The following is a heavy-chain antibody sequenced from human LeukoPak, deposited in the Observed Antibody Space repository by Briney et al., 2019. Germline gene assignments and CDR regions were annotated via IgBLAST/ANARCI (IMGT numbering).Heavy chain of an antibody. CDR3: ARESSTNVLRFLEWLSFGAFDI. CDR2: ISAYNGNT. Sequence: ASVKVSCKASGYTFTSYGISWVRQAPGQGLEWMGWISAYNGNTNYAQKLQGRVTMTTDTSTSTAYMELRSLGSDDTAVYYCARESSTNVLRFLEWLSFGAFDIWGQGTMVTVSS. J-gene: IGHJ3*02. V-gene: IGHV1-18*01. D-gene: IGHD3-3*01. CDR1: GYTFTSYG.